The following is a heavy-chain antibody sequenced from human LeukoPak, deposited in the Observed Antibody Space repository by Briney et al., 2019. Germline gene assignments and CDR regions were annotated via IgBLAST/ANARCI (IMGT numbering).Heavy chain of an antibody. V-gene: IGHV3-48*03. D-gene: IGHD5-24*01. CDR2: IRADGTTK. CDR3: SRRFRD. Sequence: GESLRLSCVGSGLSVRDFEMNWVRQAPGKGLEWVAHIRADGTTKWYADSVRGRFNIARDNARNSLFLQMNSLRAEDTATYYCSRRFRDWGQGILVTVSS. CDR1: GLSVRDFE. J-gene: IGHJ4*02.